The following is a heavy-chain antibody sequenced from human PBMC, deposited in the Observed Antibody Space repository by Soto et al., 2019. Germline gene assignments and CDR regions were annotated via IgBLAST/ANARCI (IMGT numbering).Heavy chain of an antibody. CDR2: INHSGST. J-gene: IGHJ4*02. V-gene: IGHV4-34*01. Sequence: SETLSLTCAVYGGSFSGYYWSWIRQPPGKGLEWIGEINHSGSTNYNPSLKSRVTISGDTSKNQFSLKLRSVTAADTAVYYCARHMTTVIYFDHWGQGTLVTVSS. CDR3: ARHMTTVIYFDH. D-gene: IGHD4-4*01. CDR1: GGSFSGYY.